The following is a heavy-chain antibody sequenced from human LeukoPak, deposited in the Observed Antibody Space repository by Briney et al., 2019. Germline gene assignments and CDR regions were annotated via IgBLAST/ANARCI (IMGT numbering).Heavy chain of an antibody. CDR1: GGSIGSDY. CDR3: AIYSGYAFDC. V-gene: IGHV4-59*12. J-gene: IGHJ4*02. Sequence: SETLSLTCSVSGGSIGSDYWNWIRQPPGKGLEWIGYIFYIGSTNYNPSLESRVTISVDTSKNQFSLKLSSVTAADTAVYYCAIYSGYAFDCWGQGTLVTVSS. D-gene: IGHD5-12*01. CDR2: IFYIGST.